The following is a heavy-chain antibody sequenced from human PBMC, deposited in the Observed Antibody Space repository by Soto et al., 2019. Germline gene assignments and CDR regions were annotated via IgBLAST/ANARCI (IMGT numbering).Heavy chain of an antibody. CDR1: GYVFTSYY. V-gene: IGHV1-2*02. J-gene: IGHJ6*02. D-gene: IGHD5-12*01. CDR3: LGGVATTGHYYGFDV. Sequence: QVQLVQSGAEVKKPGASVKVSCKASGYVFTSYYLQWARQAPGQGLEWMGWINPNTGDTYYARNFESRITLTRDTSTTTAAMELWNLRSADTAVYYCLGGVATTGHYYGFDVWGQGTAVNVSS. CDR2: INPNTGDT.